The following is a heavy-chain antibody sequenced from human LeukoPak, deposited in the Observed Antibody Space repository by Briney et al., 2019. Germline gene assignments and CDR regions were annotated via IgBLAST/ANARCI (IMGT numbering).Heavy chain of an antibody. V-gene: IGHV3-7*01. CDR2: IRQDGGAK. CDR1: GFTFSTYW. J-gene: IGHJ4*02. D-gene: IGHD2-2*01. Sequence: GGSLRLSCAVSGFTFSTYWMSWVRQAPGKGLEWVANIRQDGGAKYYVDSVRGRFTISRDNAKNSLYLQMNSLRAEDTGVYYWATSSDPPANMWGQGTLVTVSS. CDR3: ATSSDPPANM.